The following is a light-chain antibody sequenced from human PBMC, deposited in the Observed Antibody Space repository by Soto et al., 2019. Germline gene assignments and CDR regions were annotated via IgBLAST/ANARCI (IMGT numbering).Light chain of an antibody. V-gene: IGLV2-14*01. CDR1: SSDVGAYDY. CDR3: SSYTTTDPYV. Sequence: QSVLTQPASVSGSPGQSITISCTGTSSDVGAYDYVSWYQQHPGKAPKYLIYEFSNRPSGVSDLFSGSKSGTTASLTISGLQAEDEADYYCSSYTTTDPYVFGTGTKV. J-gene: IGLJ1*01. CDR2: EFS.